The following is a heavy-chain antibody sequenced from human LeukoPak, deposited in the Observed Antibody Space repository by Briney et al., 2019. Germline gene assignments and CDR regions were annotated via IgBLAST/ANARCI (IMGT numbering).Heavy chain of an antibody. CDR3: AKGTDTRGRQNFDI. CDR2: ITSSGDGT. D-gene: IGHD2-15*01. Sequence: PGGSLRLSCEASGFTFTSYAMHWVRQAPGKGLEWVSSITSSGDGTLYTDVLSGRFTISRDNGKKVVFLQMKNVRRGDSALYYCAKGTDTRGRQNFDIWGQGTLVTVSS. J-gene: IGHJ4*02. CDR1: GFTFTSYA. V-gene: IGHV3-23*01.